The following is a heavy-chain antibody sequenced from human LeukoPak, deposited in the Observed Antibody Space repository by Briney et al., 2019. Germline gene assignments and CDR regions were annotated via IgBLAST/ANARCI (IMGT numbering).Heavy chain of an antibody. CDR3: ARDPTSNYYDSSGFGTIYYYYYMDV. CDR1: GYTFTSYY. V-gene: IGHV1-46*01. D-gene: IGHD3-22*01. Sequence: ASVKVSCKASGYTFTSYYMHWVRQAPGQGLEWMGIINPSGGSTSYAQKFQGRVTMTRDMSTSTVYMELSSLRSEDTAVYYCARDPTSNYYDSSGFGTIYYYYYMDVWDKGTTVTVSS. CDR2: INPSGGST. J-gene: IGHJ6*03.